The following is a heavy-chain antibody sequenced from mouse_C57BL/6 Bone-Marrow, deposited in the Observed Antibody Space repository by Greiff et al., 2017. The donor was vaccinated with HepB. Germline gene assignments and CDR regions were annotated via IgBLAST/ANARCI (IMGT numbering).Heavy chain of an antibody. D-gene: IGHD3-2*02. CDR2: LNSDGGST. J-gene: IGHJ2*01. CDR1: EYEFPSHD. CDR3: ARHDSSGPIDY. Sequence: EVKLMESGGGLVQPGESLKLSCESNEYEFPSHDMSWVRKTPEKGLELVAALNSDGGSTYYPDTMEKRFIISRDNTKKTLYLQMSSLRSEDTALYYCARHDSSGPIDYWGQGTTLTVSS. V-gene: IGHV5-2*01.